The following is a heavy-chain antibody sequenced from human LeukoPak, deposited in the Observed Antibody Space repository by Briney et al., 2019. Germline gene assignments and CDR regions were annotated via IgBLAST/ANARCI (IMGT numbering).Heavy chain of an antibody. Sequence: SETLSLTCTVSGYSISSGYYWGWIRQPPGKGLEWIGSIYHSGSTYYNPSLKSRVTISVDTSKNQFSLKLSSVTAADTAVYYCARDPSTVLMVYAPKNWFDPWGQGTLVTVSS. V-gene: IGHV4-38-2*02. CDR1: GYSISSGYY. CDR2: IYHSGST. D-gene: IGHD2-8*01. CDR3: ARDPSTVLMVYAPKNWFDP. J-gene: IGHJ5*02.